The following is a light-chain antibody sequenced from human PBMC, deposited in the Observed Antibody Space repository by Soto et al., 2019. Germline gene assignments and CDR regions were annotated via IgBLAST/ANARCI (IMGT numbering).Light chain of an antibody. Sequence: EIVLTQSPGTLSLSPGERATLSCRASQSVSSSYLAWYQQKPGQAPRLLIYRASSSATGIPDRFSGSGSGTDFTLTISRLEPEDFAVYYCQQYGSSPTTFGQGTKVEIK. CDR3: QQYGSSPTT. CDR1: QSVSSSY. J-gene: IGKJ1*01. CDR2: RAS. V-gene: IGKV3-20*01.